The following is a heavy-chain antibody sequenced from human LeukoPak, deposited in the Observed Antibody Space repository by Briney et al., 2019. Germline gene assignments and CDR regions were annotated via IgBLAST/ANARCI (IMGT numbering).Heavy chain of an antibody. J-gene: IGHJ4*02. Sequence: GGSLRLSCAASGFTFSSYWMSWVRQAPGTGLEWVANIKQDGSEKYYVDSVKGRFTISRDNAKNSLYLQMNSLRAEDTAVYYCARVMTMVHTGGDYWGQGTLVTVSS. CDR2: IKQDGSEK. V-gene: IGHV3-7*01. CDR3: ARVMTMVHTGGDY. CDR1: GFTFSSYW. D-gene: IGHD3-10*01.